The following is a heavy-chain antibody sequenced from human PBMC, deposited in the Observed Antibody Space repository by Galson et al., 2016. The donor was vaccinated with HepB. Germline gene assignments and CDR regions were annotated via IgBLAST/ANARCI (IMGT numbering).Heavy chain of an antibody. CDR3: TRDYYGSLDH. CDR1: GFTFTNYD. J-gene: IGHJ4*02. V-gene: IGHV3-74*01. Sequence: SLRLSCAASGFTFTNYDIHWVRQAPGTGLVWVSRINIDGNSITSADSVKGRFAISRDNAKNTVHLQMNSLRAEDTAVYYCTRDYYGSLDHWGQGTLVTVSS. D-gene: IGHD3-10*01. CDR2: INIDGNSI.